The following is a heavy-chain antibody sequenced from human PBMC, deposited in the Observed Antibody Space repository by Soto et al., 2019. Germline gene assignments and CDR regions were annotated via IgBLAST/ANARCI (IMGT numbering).Heavy chain of an antibody. J-gene: IGHJ4*02. CDR2: IWYDGSNK. V-gene: IGHV3-33*01. Sequence: QVQLVESGGGVVQPGRSLRLSCAASEFTFSSYGMHWVRQAPGKGLEWVAVIWYDGSNKYYADSVKGRFTISRDNSKNTLYLQMNSLRAEDTAVYYCARDRGVRMITSPGYWGQGTLVTVSS. D-gene: IGHD3-10*01. CDR3: ARDRGVRMITSPGY. CDR1: EFTFSSYG.